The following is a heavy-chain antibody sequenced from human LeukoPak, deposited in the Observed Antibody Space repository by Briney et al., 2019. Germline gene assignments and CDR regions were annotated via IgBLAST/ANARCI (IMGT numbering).Heavy chain of an antibody. CDR3: AKDFSVYYYDSRVLDY. D-gene: IGHD3-22*01. CDR1: GFTFSSYG. Sequence: GGSLRLSCAASGFTFSSYGMHWVRQAPGKGLEWVAFIRYDGSNKYYADCVKGRFTISRDNSKNTLYLQMDSLRPEDTAVYYCAKDFSVYYYDSRVLDYWGQGTLVTVSS. J-gene: IGHJ4*02. CDR2: IRYDGSNK. V-gene: IGHV3-30*02.